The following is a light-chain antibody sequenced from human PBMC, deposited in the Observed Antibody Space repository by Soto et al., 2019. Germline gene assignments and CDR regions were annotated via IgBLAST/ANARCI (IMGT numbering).Light chain of an antibody. CDR3: QQYVSSVT. J-gene: IGKJ1*01. CDR1: QSVDSSF. V-gene: IGKV3-20*01. Sequence: EIVLTQSPGSLSLSPGERATLSCRASQSVDSSFFAWYQQKPGQAPRLLIYGASNRATGIPDRFSGSGSGTDFTLTISGLEPEDFAVYYCQQYVSSVTFGQGTKVEIK. CDR2: GAS.